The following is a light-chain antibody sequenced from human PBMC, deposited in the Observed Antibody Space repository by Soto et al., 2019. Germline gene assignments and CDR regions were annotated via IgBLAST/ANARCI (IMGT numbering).Light chain of an antibody. V-gene: IGKV1-39*01. J-gene: IGKJ4*01. CDR3: QQSLTTPLT. CDR2: ATS. CDR1: QSITIY. Sequence: DIQMTKSPSSLSAAVGDRVTITCRASQSITIYLNWYEQKPGKAPKLLLFATSSWQSGVPSRFSGSGSGTDFTLAISILQPEDLATYFCQQSLTTPLTFGGGNQVEIK.